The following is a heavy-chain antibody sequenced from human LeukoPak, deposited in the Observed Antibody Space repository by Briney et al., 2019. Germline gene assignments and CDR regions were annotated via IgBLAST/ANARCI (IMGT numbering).Heavy chain of an antibody. V-gene: IGHV3-11*04. CDR1: GFTFSDYY. D-gene: IGHD5-24*01. Sequence: GGSPRLSCAASGFTFSDYYMSWIRQAPGKGLEWISYISSGGSTISYADSVKGRFTISRDNAKNTLYLHMHSLRAEDTAVYYCVRDGDDFNFDYWGQGNLVTVSS. CDR3: VRDGDDFNFDY. CDR2: ISSGGSTI. J-gene: IGHJ4*02.